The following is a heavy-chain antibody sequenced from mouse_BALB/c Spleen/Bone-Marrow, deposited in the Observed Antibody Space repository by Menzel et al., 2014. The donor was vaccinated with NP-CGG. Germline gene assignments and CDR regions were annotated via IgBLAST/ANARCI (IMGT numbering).Heavy chain of an antibody. CDR3: SRDYGGTAWFAY. D-gene: IGHD1-1*01. CDR2: IDPASGGT. Sequence: VQLQQSGAELVKPGASVKLSCTASGFKFKDTHMLWVKQRPEQGLEWIGRIDPASGGTKYDPKFQGKAAITGDTSSNTAYLQLSSLTSEDTAVYYCSRDYGGTAWFAYWGQGTLVTVSA. CDR1: GFKFKDTH. J-gene: IGHJ3*01. V-gene: IGHV14-3*02.